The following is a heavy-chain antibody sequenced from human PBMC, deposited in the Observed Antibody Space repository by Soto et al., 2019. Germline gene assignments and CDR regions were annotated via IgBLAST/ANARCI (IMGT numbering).Heavy chain of an antibody. CDR1: GFTFTSSA. J-gene: IGHJ6*02. CDR3: AADWKRGYSYGRYYYYGMDV. V-gene: IGHV1-58*01. CDR2: IVVGSGNT. Sequence: SVKVSCKASGFTFTSSAVQWVRQARGQRLEWIGWIVVGSGNTNYAQKFQERVTITRDMSTSTAYMELSSLRSEDTAVYYCAADWKRGYSYGRYYYYGMDVWGQGTTVTVSS. D-gene: IGHD5-18*01.